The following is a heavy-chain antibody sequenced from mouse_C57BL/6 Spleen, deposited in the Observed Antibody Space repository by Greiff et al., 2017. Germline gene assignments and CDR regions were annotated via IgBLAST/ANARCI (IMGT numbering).Heavy chain of an antibody. V-gene: IGHV1-61*01. D-gene: IGHD4-1*01. Sequence: VQLQQPGAELVRPGSSVKLSCKASGYTFTSYWMDWVKQRPGQGLEWIGNIYPSDSETHYNQKFKDKATLTVDKSSSTAYMQLSSLTSEDSAVYYCARELGRAWYFDVWGTGTTVTVSS. J-gene: IGHJ1*03. CDR3: ARELGRAWYFDV. CDR2: IYPSDSET. CDR1: GYTFTSYW.